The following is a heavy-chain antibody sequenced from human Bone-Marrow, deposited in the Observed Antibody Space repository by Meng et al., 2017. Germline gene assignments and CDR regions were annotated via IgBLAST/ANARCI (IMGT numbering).Heavy chain of an antibody. CDR3: ARDLSGWRSQEPSYYYYYGMDV. CDR2: IIPILGIA. Sequence: SVKVSCKASGYTFTSYGISWVRQAPGQGLEWMGRIIPILGIANYAQKFQGRVTITADKSTSTAYMELSSLRSEDTAVYYCARDLSGWRSQEPSYYYYYGMDVWGQGTMVTVSS. CDR1: GYTFTSYG. J-gene: IGHJ6*02. V-gene: IGHV1-69*04. D-gene: IGHD6-19*01.